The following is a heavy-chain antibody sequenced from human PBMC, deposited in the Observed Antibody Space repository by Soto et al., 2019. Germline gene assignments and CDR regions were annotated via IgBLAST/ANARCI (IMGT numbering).Heavy chain of an antibody. J-gene: IGHJ3*02. CDR2: ISDNGIVT. CDR3: ARAMGSDGWSNHPFDN. D-gene: IGHD6-19*01. CDR1: GFSFSYYG. Sequence: SGGSVRLSCAASGFSFSYYGMTWVRQAPGKGLEWVSSISDNGIVTRYADSVKGRFIISRDNAKNSVFLQMNGLRVEDTAVYFCARAMGSDGWSNHPFDNWGQGTMVTVSS. V-gene: IGHV3-21*01.